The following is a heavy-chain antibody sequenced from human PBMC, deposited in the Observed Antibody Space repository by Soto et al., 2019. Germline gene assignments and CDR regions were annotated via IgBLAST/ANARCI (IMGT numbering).Heavy chain of an antibody. D-gene: IGHD6-13*01. V-gene: IGHV5-51*01. CDR1: GYSFTSYR. CDR3: ARTAAAGKYYYGMDV. CDR2: IYPGDSDT. Sequence: GESLKISCKGSGYSFTSYRIGWVRQMPGKGLEWTGIIYPGDSDTRYSPSFQGQVTISADKSISTAYLQWSSLKASDTAMYYCARTAAAGKYYYGMDVWGQGTTVTVSS. J-gene: IGHJ6*02.